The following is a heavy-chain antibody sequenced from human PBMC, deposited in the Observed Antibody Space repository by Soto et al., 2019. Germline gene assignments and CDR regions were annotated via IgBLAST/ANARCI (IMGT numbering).Heavy chain of an antibody. CDR3: AREGRTTTYSAMDV. V-gene: IGHV1-46*01. J-gene: IGHJ6*02. D-gene: IGHD1-7*01. Sequence: GASVKVSCKASGYTFTSYYIHWVRQVPGQGLEWVGIINPGTDSTTYAQDFQGRVTVTKDTSTNTVYMDLISLRSDDTALYYCAREGRTTTYSAMDVWGQGTTVTVSS. CDR2: INPGTDST. CDR1: GYTFTSYY.